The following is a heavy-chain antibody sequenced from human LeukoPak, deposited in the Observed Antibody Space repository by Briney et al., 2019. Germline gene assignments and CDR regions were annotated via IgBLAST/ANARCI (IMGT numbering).Heavy chain of an antibody. CDR1: GYTFTGYY. D-gene: IGHD5-24*01. V-gene: IGHV1-2*02. Sequence: ASVKVSCKASGYTFTGYYMHWVRQAPGQGLEWMGWINPNSGGTNYAQKFQGRVTMTRDTSISTAYMELSRLRSDDTAVYYCARDDRDGYNPCPDYWGQGTLVTVSS. J-gene: IGHJ4*02. CDR3: ARDDRDGYNPCPDY. CDR2: INPNSGGT.